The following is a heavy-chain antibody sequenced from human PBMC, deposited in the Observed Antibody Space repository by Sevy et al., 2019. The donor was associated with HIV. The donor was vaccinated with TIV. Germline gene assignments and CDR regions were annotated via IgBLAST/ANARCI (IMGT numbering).Heavy chain of an antibody. V-gene: IGHV3-30*03. D-gene: IGHD3-3*01. J-gene: IGHJ6*02. CDR1: TFTFSTYG. CDR2: ISFDGSHK. CDR3: ARDLRPHLLYSDFWSGYSGMDV. Sequence: GGSLRLSCVASTFTFSTYGMHWVRQAPGRGLEWVSVISFDGSHKYYADSVKGRCTVSRDNSMNTLNLQMNNLRPEDTAVYYCARDLRPHLLYSDFWSGYSGMDVRGQGTTVTVSS.